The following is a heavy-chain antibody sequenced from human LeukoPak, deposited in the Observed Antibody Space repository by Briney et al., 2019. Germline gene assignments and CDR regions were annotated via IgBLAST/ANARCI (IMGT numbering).Heavy chain of an antibody. CDR2: IYYDGSDQ. D-gene: IGHD2-21*02. V-gene: IGHV3-33*06. CDR3: AKGARDWILRYYFDS. CDR1: GFTFSNFG. J-gene: IGHJ4*02. Sequence: PGGSLRLSCAASGFTFSNFGMHWVRQAPGKGLEWLAVIYYDGSDQSYADSVKGRFTISRDNSKNTLYLQMGSLRVDDTAVYYCAKGARDWILRYYFDSWGQGTLLTVSS.